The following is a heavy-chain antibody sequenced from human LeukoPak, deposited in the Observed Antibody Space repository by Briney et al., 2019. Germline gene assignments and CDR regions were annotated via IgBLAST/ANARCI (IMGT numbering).Heavy chain of an antibody. CDR2: INHSGST. CDR1: GGSFSGYY. V-gene: IGHV4-34*01. CDR3: AGGSYYYGSGSHFDY. Sequence: PSETLSLTCAVYGGSFSGYYWSWIRQPPGKGLEWIGEINHSGSTNYNPSLKSRVTISVDTSKNQFSLKLSSVTAADTAVYYCAGGSYYYGSGSHFDYWGQGTLVTVSS. J-gene: IGHJ4*02. D-gene: IGHD3-10*01.